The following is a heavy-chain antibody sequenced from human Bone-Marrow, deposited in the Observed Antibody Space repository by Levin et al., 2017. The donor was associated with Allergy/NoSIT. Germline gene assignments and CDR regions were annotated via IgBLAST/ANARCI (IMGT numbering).Heavy chain of an antibody. D-gene: IGHD5-18*01. J-gene: IGHJ6*02. CDR1: GGTFSTYA. Sequence: GASVKVSCKASGGTFSTYAISWVRQAPGQGLEWMGGIIPIFGTTNIAQRFQDRVTFTADASTSTAYMELGSLRSEDTAVYYCARVLYRYTYDEEYYYYYYPLEVWGQGTTVTVSS. CDR3: ARVLYRYTYDEEYYYYYYPLEV. V-gene: IGHV1-69*13. CDR2: IIPIFGTT.